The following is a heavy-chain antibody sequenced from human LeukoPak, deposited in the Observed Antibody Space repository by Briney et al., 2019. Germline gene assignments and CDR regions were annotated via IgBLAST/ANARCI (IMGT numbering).Heavy chain of an antibody. D-gene: IGHD5-24*01. J-gene: IGHJ5*02. CDR1: GDSVSTTSAG. CDR3: ARQNNTYHHYNLGWFDP. CDR2: AYYNSNWYY. V-gene: IGHV6-1*01. Sequence: SQTLSLTCAISGDSVSTTSAGWNWIRQSPSGGLEWLGRAYYNSNWYYNYAVSVKGRITIHPDTPKNQFSLQLSSVTPEDTAVYYCARQNNTYHHYNLGWFDPWGQGTLVTVSS.